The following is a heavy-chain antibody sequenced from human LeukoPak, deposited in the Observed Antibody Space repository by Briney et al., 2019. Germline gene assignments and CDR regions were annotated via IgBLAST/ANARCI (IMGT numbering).Heavy chain of an antibody. D-gene: IGHD2-2*01. CDR1: GFTFSGSS. Sequence: GGSLKLSCAASGFTFSGSSIHWVRQASGKGLEWVGRIRSKASSYATAYSASVKGRFTISRDDSKNTAYLQMNSLKTEDTAVYYCTRYCSSTSCSPEAAFDIWGRGTMVTVSS. V-gene: IGHV3-73*01. J-gene: IGHJ3*02. CDR3: TRYCSSTSCSPEAAFDI. CDR2: IRSKASSYAT.